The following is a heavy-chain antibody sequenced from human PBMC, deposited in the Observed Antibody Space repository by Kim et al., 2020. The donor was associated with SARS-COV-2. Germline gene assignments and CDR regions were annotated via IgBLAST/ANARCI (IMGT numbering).Heavy chain of an antibody. Sequence: FQGRVTITEDTSTDTAYMELSSLRSEDTAVYYCATVPSPILSGSYFRFDPWGQGTLVTVSS. J-gene: IGHJ5*02. D-gene: IGHD1-26*01. V-gene: IGHV1-24*01. CDR3: ATVPSPILSGSYFRFDP.